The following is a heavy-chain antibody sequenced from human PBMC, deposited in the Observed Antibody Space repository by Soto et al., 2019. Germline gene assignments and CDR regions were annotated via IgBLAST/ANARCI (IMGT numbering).Heavy chain of an antibody. V-gene: IGHV3-23*01. Sequence: GGSLRLSCAASGFSVSDYAMSWVRQAPGKGLEWVSSISGSGDGTYYGDSVKGRFTLSRDTSQKTLYLQMNNLRGEDTAVYFCTKSRRSVLMVYGFGGMDVWGRGTTVTVSS. J-gene: IGHJ6*02. CDR1: GFSVSDYA. CDR2: ISGSGDGT. CDR3: TKSRRSVLMVYGFGGMDV. D-gene: IGHD2-8*01.